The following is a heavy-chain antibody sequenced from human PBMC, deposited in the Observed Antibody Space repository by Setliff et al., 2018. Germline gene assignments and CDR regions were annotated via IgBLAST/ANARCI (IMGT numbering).Heavy chain of an antibody. J-gene: IGHJ4*02. CDR1: DDTFTSYG. Sequence: ASVKVSCKAPDDTFTSYGISWVRQAPGQGLDWMGWISGYNGNTDYAQNFQGRVTMTTNTSTSTAYMELRSLRSDDTAVYYCARVPRLEWLLPTFDSWGQGTLVTVSS. D-gene: IGHD3-3*01. CDR3: ARVPRLEWLLPTFDS. V-gene: IGHV1-18*01. CDR2: ISGYNGNT.